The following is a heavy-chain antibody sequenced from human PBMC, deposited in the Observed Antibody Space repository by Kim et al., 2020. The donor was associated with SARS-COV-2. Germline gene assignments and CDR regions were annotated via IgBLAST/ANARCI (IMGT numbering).Heavy chain of an antibody. CDR2: IKSDGSNI. CDR1: GFTISNYW. J-gene: IGHJ4*02. Sequence: GGSLRLSCAASGFTISNYWMHWVRQAPGKGLVWVSRIKSDGSNIGYADSVKGRCTISRDNAKNTLYLQVNSLRDDDTALYYCARGTQARDGSNSVLFDYWGQGTLVTVSS. D-gene: IGHD5-12*01. CDR3: ARGTQARDGSNSVLFDY. V-gene: IGHV3-74*01.